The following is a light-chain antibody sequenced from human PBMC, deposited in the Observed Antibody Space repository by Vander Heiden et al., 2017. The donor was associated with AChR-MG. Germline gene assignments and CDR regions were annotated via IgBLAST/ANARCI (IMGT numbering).Light chain of an antibody. V-gene: IGLV3-25*03. CDR2: KDR. CDR1: ALPKQD. Sequence: SYELTQPPSVSASPGQTARSTCSGDALPKQDAYWYQQKTGQAPVLVVYKDRERPSAIPERFSGSGSGTTVTLTISGVQEEDDADYYCQSADSSGTCVFGGGTKLTVL. J-gene: IGLJ3*02. CDR3: QSADSSGTCV.